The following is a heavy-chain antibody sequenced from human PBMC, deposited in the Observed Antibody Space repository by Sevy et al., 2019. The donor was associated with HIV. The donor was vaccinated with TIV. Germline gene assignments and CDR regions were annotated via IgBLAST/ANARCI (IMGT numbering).Heavy chain of an antibody. CDR3: ARGYGHFDY. Sequence: SETLSIKCTVSGGSISGYYWTWLRQPAGKGLEWIGRIYSTGDTNYNPSLDTRVTMSVDTSDNQFSLRLSSVTAADTAVYYCARGYGHFDYWGQGTLVTVSS. J-gene: IGHJ4*02. CDR2: IYSTGDT. D-gene: IGHD3-10*01. CDR1: GGSISGYY. V-gene: IGHV4-4*07.